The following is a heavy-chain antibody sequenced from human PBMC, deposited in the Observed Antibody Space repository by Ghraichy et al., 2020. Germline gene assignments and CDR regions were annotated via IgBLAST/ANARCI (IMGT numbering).Heavy chain of an antibody. CDR2: ISSRTGTT. CDR1: GFTFSDYS. J-gene: IGHJ5*02. D-gene: IGHD3-10*01. Sequence: GGSLRLSCAASGFTFSDYSMSWVRQAPGKGLEFVAYISSRTGTTYYADSVKGRFIISRDNAKNSLSLQMNSLRDEDTGLYYCARDVGVGWYDPWGQGTLVTVSS. V-gene: IGHV3-48*02. CDR3: ARDVGVGWYDP.